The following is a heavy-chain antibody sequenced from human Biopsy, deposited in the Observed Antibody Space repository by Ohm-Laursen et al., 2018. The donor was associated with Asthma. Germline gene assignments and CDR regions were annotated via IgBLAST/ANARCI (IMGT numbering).Heavy chain of an antibody. D-gene: IGHD2-2*01. Sequence: SLRLSCTASGFTFSTYWMTWVRQAPGKGLQWVATINQYGSEESYVDSVKGRFTISRDNAKNSLYLQMNSLRVDDTAFYYCARVVWDIVVVPAAMPGAFLDHWGQGALVTVSS. CDR2: INQYGSEE. J-gene: IGHJ4*02. CDR1: GFTFSTYW. V-gene: IGHV3-7*05. CDR3: ARVVWDIVVVPAAMPGAFLDH.